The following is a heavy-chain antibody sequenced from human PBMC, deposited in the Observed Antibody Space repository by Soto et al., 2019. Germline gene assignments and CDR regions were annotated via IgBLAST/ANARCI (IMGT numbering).Heavy chain of an antibody. CDR1: GGSISSSNW. V-gene: IGHV4-4*02. J-gene: IGHJ4*02. CDR3: AGPGSGSYRLDFDY. Sequence: QVQLQESGPGLVKPSGTLSLTCAVSGGSISSSNWWSWVRQPQGKGLEWIGEIYHSGSTNYNPSLKSRVTISVDKSKNQFSLKLSSVTAADTAVYYCAGPGSGSYRLDFDYWGQGTLVTVSS. D-gene: IGHD3-10*01. CDR2: IYHSGST.